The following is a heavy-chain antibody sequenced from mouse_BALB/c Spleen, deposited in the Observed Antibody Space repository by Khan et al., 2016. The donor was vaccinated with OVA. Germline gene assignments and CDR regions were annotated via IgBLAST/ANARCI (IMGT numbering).Heavy chain of an antibody. V-gene: IGHV3-5*02. J-gene: IGHJ1*01. Sequence: EVQLQESGPGLVKPSQTVSLTCTVTGISFTSGNYSWIWHRPFPGNKWVWIVNIYYSGTDTYNPFPTISTTITRDTSKNQFFLEMNSLNAEDTAIYYCARGYGSLDWFFDVWGAGTTVTVSS. CDR2: IYYSGTD. CDR3: ARGYGSLDWFFDV. D-gene: IGHD1-1*01. CDR1: GISFTSGNYS.